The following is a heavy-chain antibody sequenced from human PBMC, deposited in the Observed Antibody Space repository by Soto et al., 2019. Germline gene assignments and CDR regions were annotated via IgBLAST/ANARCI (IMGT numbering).Heavy chain of an antibody. J-gene: IGHJ5*02. V-gene: IGHV3-33*01. CDR1: GFTFSSYG. D-gene: IGHD1-26*01. CDR3: ARSSGSVGWFDP. CDR2: IWYDGSNK. Sequence: QVQLVESGGGVVQPGRSLRLSCAASGFTFSSYGMHWVRQAPGKGLEWVAVIWYDGSNKYYADSVKGRFTISRDNSKNTLYLQMNGLRAEDTAVYYCARSSGSVGWFDPWGQGTLVTVSS.